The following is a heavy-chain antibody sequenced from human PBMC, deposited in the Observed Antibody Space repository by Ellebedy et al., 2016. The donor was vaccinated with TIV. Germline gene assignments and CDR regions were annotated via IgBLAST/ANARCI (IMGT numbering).Heavy chain of an antibody. CDR2: ISSGCSYK. J-gene: IGHJ4*02. CDR1: GFTFSTYS. V-gene: IGHV3-21*01. D-gene: IGHD1-1*01. CDR3: AREKSGHKWNDGFDS. Sequence: GESLKISCAVPGFTFSTYSMNWVRQAPGKGLEWVSSISSGCSYKYYADSVAGRFTISRDNAKNSLYLQMNSLRADDTAVYYCAREKSGHKWNDGFDSWGQGTLVTVSS.